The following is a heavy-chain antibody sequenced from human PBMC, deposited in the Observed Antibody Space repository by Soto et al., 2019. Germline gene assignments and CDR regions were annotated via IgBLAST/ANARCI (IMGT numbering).Heavy chain of an antibody. CDR2: IIPIFGTA. V-gene: IGHV1-69*06. CDR1: GVTFSSYA. J-gene: IGHJ6*02. Sequence: SVKVSCKASGVTFSSYAISWVRQAPGQGLEWMGGIIPIFGTANYAQKFQGRVTITADKSTSTAYMELSSLRSEDTAVYYCARQRDGDGYNWDYYGMDVWGQGTTVTVSS. D-gene: IGHD5-12*01. CDR3: ARQRDGDGYNWDYYGMDV.